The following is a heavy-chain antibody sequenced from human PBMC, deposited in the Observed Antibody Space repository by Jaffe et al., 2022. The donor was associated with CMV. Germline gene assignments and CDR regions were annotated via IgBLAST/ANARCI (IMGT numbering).Heavy chain of an antibody. CDR2: IYYSGST. Sequence: QLQLQESGPGLVKPSETLSLTCTVSGGSISSSSYYWGWIRQPPGKGLEWIGSIYYSGSTYYNPSLKSRVTISVDTSKNQFSLKLSSVTAADTAVYYCARRPGEQWLVKGYDYWGQGTLVTVSS. J-gene: IGHJ4*02. V-gene: IGHV4-39*01. D-gene: IGHD6-19*01. CDR1: GGSISSSSYY. CDR3: ARRPGEQWLVKGYDY.